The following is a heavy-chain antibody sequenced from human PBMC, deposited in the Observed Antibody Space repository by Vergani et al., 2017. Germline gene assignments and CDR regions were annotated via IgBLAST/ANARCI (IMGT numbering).Heavy chain of an antibody. J-gene: IGHJ6*03. CDR1: GFTFSSYA. Sequence: EVQLLESGGGLVQPGGSLRLSCAASGFTFSSYAMSWVRQAPGKGLERVSAISGSGGSTYYADSVKGRFTISRDNSKNTLYLQMNSLRAEDTAVYYCAKDRDGSGSSMDVWGKGTTVTVSS. V-gene: IGHV3-23*01. D-gene: IGHD3-10*01. CDR3: AKDRDGSGSSMDV. CDR2: ISGSGGST.